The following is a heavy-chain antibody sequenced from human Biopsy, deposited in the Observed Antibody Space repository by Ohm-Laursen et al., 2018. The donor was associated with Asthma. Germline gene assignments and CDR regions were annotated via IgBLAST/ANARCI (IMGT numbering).Heavy chain of an antibody. CDR3: VRGSSSWHHGPFHYYYGLDV. CDR1: GASITSVDSY. Sequence: TLSLTCSVSGASITSVDSYGAWIRQRPGKDLEWLGYIYRRGSTSYNPSLKSRISMPLDTSKNQFSLKLTSVTAADTAVYYCVRGSSSWHHGPFHYYYGLDVWGQGTTATVSS. J-gene: IGHJ6*02. CDR2: IYRRGST. V-gene: IGHV4-31*03. D-gene: IGHD6-13*01.